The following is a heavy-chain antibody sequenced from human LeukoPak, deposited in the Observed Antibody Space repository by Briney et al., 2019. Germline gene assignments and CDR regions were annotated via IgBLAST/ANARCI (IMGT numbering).Heavy chain of an antibody. J-gene: IGHJ4*02. CDR1: GGSISSHY. D-gene: IGHD6-19*01. CDR3: AIAVAGVDY. V-gene: IGHV4-59*11. Sequence: SETLSLTCTVSGGSISSHYWSWIRQPPGKGLEWIGYIYYSGSTNYNPSLKSRVTISVDTSKNQFSLKLSSVTAADTAVYYCAIAVAGVDYWGQGTLVTVSS. CDR2: IYYSGST.